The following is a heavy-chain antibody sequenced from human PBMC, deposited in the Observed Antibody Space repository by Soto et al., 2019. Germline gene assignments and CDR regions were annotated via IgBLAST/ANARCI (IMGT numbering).Heavy chain of an antibody. J-gene: IGHJ6*02. D-gene: IGHD3-22*01. Sequence: QVQLVESGGGVVQPGRSLRLSCAASGFTFSSYAMHWVRLAPGKGLEWVAVISYDGSNKYYADSVKGRFTISRDNSKNTLYLQMNSLRAEDTAVYYCARDLYYYDSSGYYYRGHYYYGMDVWGQGTTVTVSS. CDR3: ARDLYYYDSSGYYYRGHYYYGMDV. CDR1: GFTFSSYA. CDR2: ISYDGSNK. V-gene: IGHV3-30-3*01.